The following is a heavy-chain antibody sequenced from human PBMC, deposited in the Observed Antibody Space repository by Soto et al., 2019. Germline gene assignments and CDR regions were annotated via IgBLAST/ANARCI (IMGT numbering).Heavy chain of an antibody. CDR3: AKNRGEEYYYGMDV. J-gene: IGHJ6*02. V-gene: IGHV3-23*01. CDR2: ISGSGGSA. Sequence: GGSLRLSWAASGFTFSSYAMTWVRQAPGKGLAWVSGISGSGGSAYYADSVKGRFTISRDKSKNTLYLQMNSLRAEDTAVYYCAKNRGEEYYYGMDVWGQGTTVTVSS. D-gene: IGHD2-21*01. CDR1: GFTFSSYA.